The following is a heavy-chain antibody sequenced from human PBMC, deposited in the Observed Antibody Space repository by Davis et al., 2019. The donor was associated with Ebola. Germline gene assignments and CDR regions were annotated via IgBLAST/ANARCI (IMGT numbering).Heavy chain of an antibody. Sequence: VKVSCKASGYTFTGYYMHWVRQAPGQGLEWMGRINPNSGGTNYAQKFQGRVTMTRDTSISTAYMELSRLRSDDTAVYYCARDVGGSWAIYYYGMDVWGKGTTVTVSS. J-gene: IGHJ6*04. CDR2: INPNSGGT. V-gene: IGHV1-2*06. D-gene: IGHD2-15*01. CDR1: GYTFTGYY. CDR3: ARDVGGSWAIYYYGMDV.